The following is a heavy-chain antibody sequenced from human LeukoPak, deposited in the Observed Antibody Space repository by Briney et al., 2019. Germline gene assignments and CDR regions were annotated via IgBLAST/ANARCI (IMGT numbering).Heavy chain of an antibody. CDR2: IYYSGST. V-gene: IGHV4-39*07. D-gene: IGHD3-3*01. Sequence: SETLSLTCTVSGGSISSSSYYWGWIRQPPGKGLEWIGSIYYSGSTYYNPSLKSRVTISVDTSKNQFSLKLSSVTAADTAVYYCAREVHRSILEWLYFDHWGQGTLVTVSS. J-gene: IGHJ4*02. CDR1: GGSISSSSYY. CDR3: AREVHRSILEWLYFDH.